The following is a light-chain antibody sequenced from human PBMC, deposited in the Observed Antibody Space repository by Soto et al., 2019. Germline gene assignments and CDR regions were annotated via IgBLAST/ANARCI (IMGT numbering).Light chain of an antibody. CDR1: ISDIGTYNL. V-gene: IGLV2-23*01. J-gene: IGLJ2*01. CDR3: CSYESTNTLV. Sequence: QSALTQPASVSGSPGQSITISCTGSISDIGTYNLVSWFQQHPGKAPKLIVYEGNKRPSGVSNRFSGSKSGNTASLTISGLQAEDEADYYCCSYESTNTLVLGGGTKVTV. CDR2: EGN.